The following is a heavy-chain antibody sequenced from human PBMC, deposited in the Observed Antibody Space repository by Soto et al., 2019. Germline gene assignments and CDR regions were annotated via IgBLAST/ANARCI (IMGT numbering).Heavy chain of an antibody. CDR3: AREHDFWSGYYLREYYYYYYGMDV. Sequence: GGSLRLSCAASGFTFSSYSMNWVRQAPGKGLEWVSYISSSSSTIYYADSVKGRFTISRDNAKNSLYLQMNSLRDEDTAVYYCAREHDFWSGYYLREYYYYYYGMDVWGQGTTVTVSS. CDR1: GFTFSSYS. CDR2: ISSSSSTI. V-gene: IGHV3-48*02. D-gene: IGHD3-3*01. J-gene: IGHJ6*02.